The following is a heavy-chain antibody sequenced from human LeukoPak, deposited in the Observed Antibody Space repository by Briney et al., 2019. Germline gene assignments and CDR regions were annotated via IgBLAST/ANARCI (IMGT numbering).Heavy chain of an antibody. J-gene: IGHJ4*02. Sequence: ASVKVSCKASGYTFTGYGISWVRQAPGQGLEWMGWISAYNGNTNYAQKLQGRVTMTTDTSTSTAYMELRSLRSDDTAVYYCARIEEYGVATPYWGQGTLVTVSS. CDR2: ISAYNGNT. CDR1: GYTFTGYG. D-gene: IGHD5-12*01. CDR3: ARIEEYGVATPY. V-gene: IGHV1-18*01.